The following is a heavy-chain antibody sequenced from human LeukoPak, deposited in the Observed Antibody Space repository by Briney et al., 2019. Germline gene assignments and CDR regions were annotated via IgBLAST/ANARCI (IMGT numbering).Heavy chain of an antibody. J-gene: IGHJ6*03. D-gene: IGHD6-19*01. CDR1: GGSFSGYY. CDR2: INHSGST. V-gene: IGHV4-34*01. CDR3: ARGSSGWYVHYYYYMDV. Sequence: KPSETLSLTCAVYGGSFSGYYWSWIRQPPGKGLEWIGEINHSGSTYYSPSLKSRVTISLDTSRNQFSLKLNSVTAADTAVYYCARGSSGWYVHYYYYMDVWGKGTTVTVSS.